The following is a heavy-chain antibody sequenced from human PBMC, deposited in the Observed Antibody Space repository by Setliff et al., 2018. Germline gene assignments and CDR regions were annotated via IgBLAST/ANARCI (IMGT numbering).Heavy chain of an antibody. CDR3: ARVWGAVVGTGLDY. Sequence: PGGSLRLSCAASGFTFSSYSMNWVRQAPGKGLEWVSRINSDGSSTSYADSVKGRFTISRDNAKNTLYLQMNSLRAEDTAVYYCARVWGAVVGTGLDYWGQGTLVTVSS. V-gene: IGHV3-74*01. J-gene: IGHJ4*02. CDR1: GFTFSSYS. D-gene: IGHD6-19*01. CDR2: INSDGSST.